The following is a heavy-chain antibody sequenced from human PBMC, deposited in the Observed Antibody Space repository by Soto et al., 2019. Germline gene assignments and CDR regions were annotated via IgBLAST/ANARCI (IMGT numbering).Heavy chain of an antibody. V-gene: IGHV1-69*02. D-gene: IGHD2-2*01. CDR1: GGTFSSYT. CDR2: IIPILGIA. Sequence: QVHLVQSGAEVKKPGSSVKVSCKASGGTFSSYTISWVRQAPGQGLEWMGRIIPILGIANYAQKFQGRVTITADKSTSTAYMELSSLRSEDTAVYYCARGYCSSTSCYSYYYYYMDVWGKGTTVTVSS. CDR3: ARGYCSSTSCYSYYYYYMDV. J-gene: IGHJ6*03.